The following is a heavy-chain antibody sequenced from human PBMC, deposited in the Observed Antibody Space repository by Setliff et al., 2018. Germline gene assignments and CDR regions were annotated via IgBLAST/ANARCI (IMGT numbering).Heavy chain of an antibody. J-gene: IGHJ3*02. CDR3: AKDSTGRDAFDI. Sequence: WIRQAPGKGLEWVSGIRSNGGATYYAQSVKGRFTISRDNSKSTLYLELDSLRAEDTAIYYCAKDSTGRDAFDIWGHGTMVTVSS. V-gene: IGHV3-23*01. CDR2: IRSNGGAT.